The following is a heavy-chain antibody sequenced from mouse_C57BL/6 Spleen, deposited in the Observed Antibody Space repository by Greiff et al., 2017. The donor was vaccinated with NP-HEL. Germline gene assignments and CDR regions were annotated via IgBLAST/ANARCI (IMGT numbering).Heavy chain of an antibody. CDR2: ISYDGSN. V-gene: IGHV3-6*01. CDR3: ARGGGYLLAMDY. CDR1: GYSITSGYY. J-gene: IGHJ4*01. Sequence: DVKLQESGPGLVKPSQSLSLTCSVTGYSITSGYYWNWIRQFPGNKLEWMGYISYDGSNNYNPSLKNRISITRDTSKNQFFLKLNSVTTEDTATYYCARGGGYLLAMDYWGQGTSVTVSS. D-gene: IGHD2-2*01.